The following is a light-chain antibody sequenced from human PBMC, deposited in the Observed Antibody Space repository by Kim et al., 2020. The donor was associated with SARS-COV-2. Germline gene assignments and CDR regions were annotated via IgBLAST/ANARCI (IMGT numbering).Light chain of an antibody. CDR1: KFGDKY. V-gene: IGLV3-1*01. CDR3: QAWDSSTLNWV. J-gene: IGLJ3*02. Sequence: PTASIPRAEDKFGDKYVPCDQQKPGQSPVLVIYQESKRPAGIPERFSGSTSGNTATLTISGTQAMDEADYYCQAWDSSTLNWVFGGGTQLTVL. CDR2: QES.